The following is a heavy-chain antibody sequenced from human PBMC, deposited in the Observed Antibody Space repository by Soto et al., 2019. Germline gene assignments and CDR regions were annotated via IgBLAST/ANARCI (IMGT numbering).Heavy chain of an antibody. J-gene: IGHJ5*02. Sequence: QVQLVESGGGLVKPGGSLRLSCAASGFIFSDHYMSWIRQAPGKGLEWLSYISNSGSNIYYADSVKGRFTISRDNAKNSLYLQMNSLRAEDTAVYYCAREYCSGDSCWFDPWGHGTLVTVSS. V-gene: IGHV3-11*01. CDR3: AREYCSGDSCWFDP. CDR1: GFIFSDHY. CDR2: ISNSGSNI. D-gene: IGHD2-15*01.